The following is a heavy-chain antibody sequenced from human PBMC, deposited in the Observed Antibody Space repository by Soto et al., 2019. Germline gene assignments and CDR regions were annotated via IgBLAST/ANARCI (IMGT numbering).Heavy chain of an antibody. J-gene: IGHJ5*02. Sequence: ASVKVSCKASGYTFTGYYMHWVRQAPGQGLEWMGWINPNSGGTNYAQKFQGRVTMTRDTSISTAYMELSRLRSDDTAVYYCARDQTSPQLGGNWFDPWGQGTLVTASS. CDR2: INPNSGGT. D-gene: IGHD6-6*01. CDR3: ARDQTSPQLGGNWFDP. CDR1: GYTFTGYY. V-gene: IGHV1-2*02.